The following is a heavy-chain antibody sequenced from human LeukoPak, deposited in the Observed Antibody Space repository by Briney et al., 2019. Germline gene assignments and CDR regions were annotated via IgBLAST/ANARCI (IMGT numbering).Heavy chain of an antibody. CDR3: ARGTMIGTSVFDY. CDR2: IYYSGST. V-gene: IGHV4-59*01. Sequence: NPSETLSLTCTVSGGSISSYYWSWFRQPPGKGLEWIGYIYYSGSTNYNPSLKSRVTISVDTSKNQFSLKLSSVTAADTAVYYCARGTMIGTSVFDYWGQGTLVTVSS. CDR1: GGSISSYY. D-gene: IGHD3-22*01. J-gene: IGHJ4*02.